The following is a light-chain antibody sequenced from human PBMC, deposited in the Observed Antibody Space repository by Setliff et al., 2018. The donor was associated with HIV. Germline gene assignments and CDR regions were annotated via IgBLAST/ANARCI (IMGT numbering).Light chain of an antibody. Sequence: QSALAQPPSASGTPGQRVTISCSGSSSNIGRNAVTWYQHLPGTAPKLLIYRNNQRPSGVPDRFSGSKSGTSASLAISGLQSEDEADYYCATWDDSLNGNVFGSGTKV. V-gene: IGLV1-44*01. CDR2: RNN. CDR3: ATWDDSLNGNV. J-gene: IGLJ1*01. CDR1: SSNIGRNA.